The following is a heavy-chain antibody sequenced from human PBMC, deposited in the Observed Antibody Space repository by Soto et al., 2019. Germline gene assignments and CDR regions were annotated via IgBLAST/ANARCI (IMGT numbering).Heavy chain of an antibody. D-gene: IGHD3-16*01. CDR2: ISGSGGST. CDR3: VKGGMDYYYYMDV. CDR1: GFTFSSYA. J-gene: IGHJ6*03. V-gene: IGHV3-23*01. Sequence: GGSLRLSCAASGFTFSSYAMSWVRQAPGKGLEWVSAISGSGGSTYYADSVKGRFTISRDNSKNTLYLQMNSLRAEDTAVYYCVKGGMDYYYYMDVWGKGTTVTVSS.